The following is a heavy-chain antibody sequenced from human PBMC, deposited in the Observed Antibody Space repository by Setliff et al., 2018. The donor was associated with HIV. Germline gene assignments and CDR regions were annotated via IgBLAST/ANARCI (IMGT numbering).Heavy chain of an antibody. CDR2: IYYSGGT. CDR1: GDSIASGGYS. CDR3: ARENGWLFGWFDP. D-gene: IGHD3-22*01. Sequence: SETLSLTCTVSGDSIASGGYSWTWIRQPPGKALEWIGYIYYSGGTSYSGTTYYNPSVASRITISGDTSKNQFSLKLTSVTAADTSIYYCARENGWLFGWFDPWGQGTPVTVSS. J-gene: IGHJ5*02. V-gene: IGHV4-30-4*07.